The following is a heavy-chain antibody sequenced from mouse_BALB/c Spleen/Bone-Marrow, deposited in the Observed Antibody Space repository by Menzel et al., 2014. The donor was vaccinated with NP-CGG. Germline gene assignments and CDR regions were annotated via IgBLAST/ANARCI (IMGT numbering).Heavy chain of an antibody. CDR3: ARQENWALDY. CDR2: ISSGGSYT. CDR1: RFTFSNYA. Sequence: EVQVVESGGGLVKPGGSLKLSSAASRFTFSNYAMSWVRQTPEKRLEWVATISSGGSYTYYPDSVKGRFTISRDNAQNTLYLQMSSLRSEDTAMYFCARQENWALDYWGQGTTLTVSS. J-gene: IGHJ2*01. D-gene: IGHD4-1*01. V-gene: IGHV5-9-3*01.